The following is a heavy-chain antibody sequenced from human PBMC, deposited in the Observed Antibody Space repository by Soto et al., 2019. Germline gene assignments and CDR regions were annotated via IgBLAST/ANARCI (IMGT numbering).Heavy chain of an antibody. V-gene: IGHV3-7*01. CDR3: ARAELRFLEWLLPDAFDI. Sequence: YYVDSVKGRFTISRDNAKNSLYLQMNSLRAEDTAVYYCARAELRFLEWLLPDAFDIWGQGTMVTVSS. D-gene: IGHD3-3*01. J-gene: IGHJ3*02.